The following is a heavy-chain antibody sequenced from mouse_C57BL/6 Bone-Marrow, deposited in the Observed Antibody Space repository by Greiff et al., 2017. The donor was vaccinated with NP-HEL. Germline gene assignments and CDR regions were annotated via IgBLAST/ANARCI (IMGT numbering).Heavy chain of an antibody. D-gene: IGHD2-2*01. CDR2: IDPANGNT. Sequence: EVKLVESVAELVRPGASVKLSCTASGFNIKNTYMHWVKQRPEQGLEWIGRIDPANGNTKYAPKFQGKATITADTSSNTAYLQLSSLTSEDTAIYYCARSLWLRENYFDYWGQGTTLTVSS. V-gene: IGHV14-3*01. CDR3: ARSLWLRENYFDY. J-gene: IGHJ2*01. CDR1: GFNIKNTY.